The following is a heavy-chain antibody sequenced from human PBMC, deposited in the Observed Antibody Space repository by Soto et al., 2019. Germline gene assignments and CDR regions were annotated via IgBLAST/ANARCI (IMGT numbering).Heavy chain of an antibody. CDR2: INPNSGGT. CDR1: GYTFTGYY. CDR3: ARVKTDPWELVDY. Sequence: GASVKVSCKASGYTFTGYYMHWVRQAPGQGLEWMGWINPNSGGTNYAQKFQGRVTMTRDTSISTAYMELSRLRSDDTAVYFCARVKTDPWELVDYWGQGTLVTVSS. J-gene: IGHJ4*02. D-gene: IGHD1-26*01. V-gene: IGHV1-2*02.